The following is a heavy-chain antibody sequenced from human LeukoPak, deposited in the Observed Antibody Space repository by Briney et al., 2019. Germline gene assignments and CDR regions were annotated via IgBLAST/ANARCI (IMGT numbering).Heavy chain of an antibody. D-gene: IGHD3-10*01. CDR1: GFTFSSYA. CDR2: ISGSGVTT. V-gene: IGHV3-23*01. CDR3: AKDRDYYLVGLFDY. Sequence: GGSLGLSCAASGFTFSSYAMSWVRQAPGKGLEWVSAISGSGVTTYYADSVKGRFTISRDNSKNTLYLQMNSLRAEDTALYYCAKDRDYYLVGLFDYWGQGTLVTVSS. J-gene: IGHJ4*02.